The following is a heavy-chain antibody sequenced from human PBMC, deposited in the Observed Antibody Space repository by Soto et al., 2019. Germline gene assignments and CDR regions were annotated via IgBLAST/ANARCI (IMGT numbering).Heavy chain of an antibody. J-gene: IGHJ4*02. Sequence: GGSLRLSCATSGITFRSYGMHWVRQAPGKGLDWVAVIWYDGSQKYYADSVKGRFTISRDNSKNTLYLQMNSLRAEDTAVYYCARASGSWSYVDYWGQGTLVTVSS. D-gene: IGHD3-3*01. CDR2: IWYDGSQK. V-gene: IGHV3-33*01. CDR3: ARASGSWSYVDY. CDR1: GITFRSYG.